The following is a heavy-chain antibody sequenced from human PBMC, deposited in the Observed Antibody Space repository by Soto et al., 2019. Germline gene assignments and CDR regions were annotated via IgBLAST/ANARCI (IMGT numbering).Heavy chain of an antibody. D-gene: IGHD4-17*01. Sequence: QVQLVQSGAEVKKPGAPVKVSCKASGYTFTNYGISWVRQAPGQGLEWMGWISAYNGHTNYAQKLQGRVTMTTDTSTSTSYIQLRSLRSDDTSVYYCARSHGDYAGYWGQGTLVIVSS. J-gene: IGHJ4*02. CDR2: ISAYNGHT. CDR3: ARSHGDYAGY. V-gene: IGHV1-18*01. CDR1: GYTFTNYG.